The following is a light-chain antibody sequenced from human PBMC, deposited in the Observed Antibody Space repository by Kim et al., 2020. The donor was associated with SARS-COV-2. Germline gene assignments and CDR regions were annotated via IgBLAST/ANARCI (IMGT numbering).Light chain of an antibody. V-gene: IGKV3-15*01. J-gene: IGKJ2*01. CDR3: QQYTRWTSWRT. CDR1: ESIANN. CDR2: DAS. Sequence: SPGGSATLSCRANESIANNLAWYQQRPGQAPRLLIYDASTRATGVPARFSGSGSGTDFTLTISSLQSEDFALYSCQQYTRWTSWRTFGQGTKLEI.